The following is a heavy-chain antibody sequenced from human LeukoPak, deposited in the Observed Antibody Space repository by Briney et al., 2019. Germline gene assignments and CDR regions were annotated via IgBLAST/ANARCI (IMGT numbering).Heavy chain of an antibody. Sequence: GESLKISCEGSGYSFTIYWIGWVRPMPGKGLEWMGIIYPGDSDTRYSPSFQGQVTISADKSVSTAYLQWSSLKASDTAMYYCARQDPAGEYYFDSWGQGTLVTVSS. J-gene: IGHJ4*02. CDR3: ARQDPAGEYYFDS. V-gene: IGHV5-51*01. D-gene: IGHD3-10*01. CDR1: GYSFTIYW. CDR2: IYPGDSDT.